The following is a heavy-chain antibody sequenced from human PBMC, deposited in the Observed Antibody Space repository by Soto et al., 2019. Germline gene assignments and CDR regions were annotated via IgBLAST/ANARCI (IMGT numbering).Heavy chain of an antibody. CDR2: IWYDGSNK. Sequence: HVQLVESGGGVVQPGRSLRLSCAASGFTFSSYAMHWVRQAPGKGLEWVAVIWYDGSNKYYADSVKGRFTISRDNSKNTLYLQMNSLRAEDTAVYYCFCGSADHYDSNGYYYGYFDYWGQGTLVTVSS. D-gene: IGHD3-22*01. J-gene: IGHJ4*02. CDR3: FCGSADHYDSNGYYYGYFDY. V-gene: IGHV3-33*01. CDR1: GFTFSSYA.